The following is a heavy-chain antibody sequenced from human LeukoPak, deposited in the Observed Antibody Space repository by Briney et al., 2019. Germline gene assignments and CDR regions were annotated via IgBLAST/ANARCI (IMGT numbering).Heavy chain of an antibody. J-gene: IGHJ4*02. D-gene: IGHD6-19*01. V-gene: IGHV1-2*02. CDR3: ARAPGYSSGWYGAPGEITDY. CDR1: GYTFTGYY. CDR2: INPNSGGT. Sequence: GASVKVSCKASGYTFTGYYMHWVRQAPGQGLEWMGWINPNSGGTNYAQKFQGRVTMTRDTSISTAYMELSRLRSDDTAVYYCARAPGYSSGWYGAPGEITDYWGQGTLVTVSS.